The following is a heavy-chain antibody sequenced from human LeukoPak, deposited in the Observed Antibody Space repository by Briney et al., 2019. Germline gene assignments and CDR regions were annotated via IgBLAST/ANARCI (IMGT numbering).Heavy chain of an antibody. CDR3: AKAFKLGPFDY. CDR1: GFTFDDYA. D-gene: IGHD7-27*01. CDR2: ISWNSGSI. V-gene: IGHV3-9*01. Sequence: GRSLRLSCAATGFTFDDYAMHWVRQAPGKGLEWVSGISWNSGSIGYADSVKGRFTISRDNAKNSLYLQMNSLRAEDTALYYCAKAFKLGPFDYWGQGTLVTVSS. J-gene: IGHJ4*02.